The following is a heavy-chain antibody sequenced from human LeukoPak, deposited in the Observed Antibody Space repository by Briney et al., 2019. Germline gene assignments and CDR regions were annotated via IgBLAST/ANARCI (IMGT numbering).Heavy chain of an antibody. J-gene: IGHJ6*03. CDR3: AKDGGPNYYFFYMDV. Sequence: GGTLRLSCAASGFSFSNYGLSWVRQAPGKGLEWVSGISNSGERTSYSDSVKGRFTISRDNSKNTLFLQMSSLRPEDTAVYFCAKDGGPNYYFFYMDVWGKGTTVTFSS. D-gene: IGHD3-3*01. CDR2: ISNSGERT. CDR1: GFSFSNYG. V-gene: IGHV3-23*01.